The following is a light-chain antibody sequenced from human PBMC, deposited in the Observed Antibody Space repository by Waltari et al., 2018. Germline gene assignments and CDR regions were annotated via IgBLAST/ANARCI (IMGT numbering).Light chain of an antibody. CDR1: QSLLHSNGDTF. Sequence: DIVMTQSPLSLPVTPGEPASISCRSSQSLLHSNGDTFFAWYLRKPGQFSLVLIYLGYHRASGVPDRLSGSYSGTDFTLKISRVEAEDVGVYYCMQGLQTPYTFGQGTKLEIK. V-gene: IGKV2-28*01. J-gene: IGKJ2*01. CDR2: LGY. CDR3: MQGLQTPYT.